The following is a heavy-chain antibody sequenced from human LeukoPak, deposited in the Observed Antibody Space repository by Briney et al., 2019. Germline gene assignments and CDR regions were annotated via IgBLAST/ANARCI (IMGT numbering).Heavy chain of an antibody. D-gene: IGHD5-12*01. CDR2: IYSGST. CDR3: ARGVRIVATIDY. CDR1: GGSISSGNYY. J-gene: IGHJ4*02. V-gene: IGHV4-39*01. Sequence: SETLSLTCTVSGGSISSGNYYWGWIRQPPGKGLEWIGSIYSGSTYSNPSLKSRVIISVDTSKNQFSLKLASVTAADTAVYYCARGVRIVATIDYWGQGTQVTVSS.